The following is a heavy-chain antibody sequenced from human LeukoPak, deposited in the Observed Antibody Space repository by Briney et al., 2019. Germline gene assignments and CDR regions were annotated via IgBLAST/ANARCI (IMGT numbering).Heavy chain of an antibody. J-gene: IGHJ6*02. CDR1: GFTFSSYA. Sequence: GGSLRLSCAASGFTFSSYAMSWVRQAPGKGLEWVSSISSSSSYIYYADSVKGRFTISRDNAKNSLYLQMNSLRAEDTAVYYCARPRNYDFWSGYPESYYYYYGMDVWGQGTTVTVSS. CDR3: ARPRNYDFWSGYPESYYYYYGMDV. V-gene: IGHV3-21*01. CDR2: ISSSSSYI. D-gene: IGHD3-3*01.